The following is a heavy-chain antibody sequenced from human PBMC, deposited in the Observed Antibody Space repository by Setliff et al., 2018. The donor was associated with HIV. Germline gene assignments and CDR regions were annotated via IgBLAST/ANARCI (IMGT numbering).Heavy chain of an antibody. J-gene: IGHJ4*02. CDR1: GGSISSSSYY. CDR2: IYYSGST. V-gene: IGHV4-39*01. D-gene: IGHD6-13*01. Sequence: SETLSLTCTVSGGSISSSSYYWGWIRQPPGKGLEWIGTIYYSGSTYYNPSLKSRVTISVDTSKNQFSLKLSSVTAADTAVYYCARSNGALYSSSWYYFDYWGQGTLVTVSS. CDR3: ARSNGALYSSSWYYFDY.